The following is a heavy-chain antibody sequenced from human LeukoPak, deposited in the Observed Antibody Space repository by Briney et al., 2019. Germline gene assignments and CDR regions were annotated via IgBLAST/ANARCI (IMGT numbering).Heavy chain of an antibody. V-gene: IGHV4-59*01. CDR3: ARVGWKQLVLGWFDP. CDR1: GGSISSYY. D-gene: IGHD6-13*01. Sequence: SETLSLTCTVSGGSISSYYWSWIRQPPGKGLEWIGYIYYSGSTNYNPSLKSRVTISVDTSKNQFSLKLSSVTAADTAVYYCARVGWKQLVLGWFDPWGQGTLVTVSS. CDR2: IYYSGST. J-gene: IGHJ5*02.